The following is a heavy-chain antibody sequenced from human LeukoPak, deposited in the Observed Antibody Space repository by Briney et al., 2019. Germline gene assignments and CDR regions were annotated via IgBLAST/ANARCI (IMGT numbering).Heavy chain of an antibody. V-gene: IGHV4-31*03. CDR2: IYYSGST. CDR1: GGSISSGGYY. D-gene: IGHD1-1*01. CDR3: ARVPAGPTGTYFDY. J-gene: IGHJ4*02. Sequence: SETLCLTCTVSGGSISSGGYYWSWIRQHPGKGLEWIGYIYYSGSTYYNPSLKSRVTISVDTSKNQFSLKLSSVTAADTAVYYCARVPAGPTGTYFDYWGQGTLVTVSS.